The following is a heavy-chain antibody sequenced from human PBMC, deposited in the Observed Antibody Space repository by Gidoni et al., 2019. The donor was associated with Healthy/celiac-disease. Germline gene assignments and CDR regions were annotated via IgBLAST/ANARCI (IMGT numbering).Heavy chain of an antibody. CDR3: AREPIAAAGSVYYYMDV. D-gene: IGHD6-13*01. CDR1: GFTLSSYG. CDR2: IWYDGSNK. Sequence: QLQLVESGGGGVQPGRSVRLTCAASGFTLSSYGMHWVGQAPGKGLEWVVVIWYDGSNKYYADSVKGRFTISRDNSKNTLYLQMNSLRAEDTAVYYCAREPIAAAGSVYYYMDVWGKGTTVTVSS. J-gene: IGHJ6*03. V-gene: IGHV3-33*01.